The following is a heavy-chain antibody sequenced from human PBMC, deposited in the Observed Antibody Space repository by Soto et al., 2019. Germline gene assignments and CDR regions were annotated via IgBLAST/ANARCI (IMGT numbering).Heavy chain of an antibody. J-gene: IGHJ6*02. CDR2: INPSGGST. D-gene: IGHD3-10*01. CDR3: ARTGLGRWVRYYYYYGMDV. Sequence: GASVKVSCKASGYTFTSYYMHWVRQAPGQGLEWMGIINPSGGSTSYAQKFQGRVTMTRDTSTSTVYMELSSLRSEDTAVYYCARTGLGRWVRYYYYYGMDVWGQGTTVTVSS. CDR1: GYTFTSYY. V-gene: IGHV1-46*01.